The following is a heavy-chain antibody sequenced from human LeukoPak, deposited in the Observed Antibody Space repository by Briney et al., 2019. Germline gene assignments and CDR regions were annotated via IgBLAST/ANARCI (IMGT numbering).Heavy chain of an antibody. CDR1: GYTFTGYY. D-gene: IGHD3-22*01. CDR3: ARGGAKSSGYYYMC. Sequence: GASVKVSCKASGYTFTGYYMHWVRQAPGQGLEWMGWINPNGGGTNYAQKFQGRVTMTRDTSISTAYMELSRLRSDDTAVYYCARGGAKSSGYYYMCWGQGTLVTVSS. J-gene: IGHJ4*02. V-gene: IGHV1-2*02. CDR2: INPNGGGT.